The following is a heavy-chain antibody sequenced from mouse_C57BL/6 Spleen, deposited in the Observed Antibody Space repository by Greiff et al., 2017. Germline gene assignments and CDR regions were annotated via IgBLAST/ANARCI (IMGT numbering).Heavy chain of an antibody. D-gene: IGHD1-1*01. Sequence: VQLQQSGAELVRPGASVTLSCKASGYTFTDYEMHWVKQTPVHGLEWIGAIDPETGGTAYNQKFKGKAILTADQSSSTAYMELRSLTSEDSAVYYCTRNGYYGSSYRGYYFDYWGKGTTLTVSS. J-gene: IGHJ2*01. V-gene: IGHV1-15*01. CDR3: TRNGYYGSSYRGYYFDY. CDR2: IDPETGGT. CDR1: GYTFTDYE.